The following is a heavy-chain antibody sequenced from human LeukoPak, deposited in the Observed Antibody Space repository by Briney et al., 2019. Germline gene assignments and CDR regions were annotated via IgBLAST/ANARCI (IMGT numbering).Heavy chain of an antibody. CDR1: GGSLSGYY. Sequence: SETLSLTCAVYGGSLSGYYWSWIRQPPGKGLEWIGEINHSGSTNYNPSLKSRVTISVDTSKNQFSVKLSSVTAADTAVYYCARGRYGGNRQYYYYYMDLWGKGTTVTVSS. J-gene: IGHJ6*03. CDR2: INHSGST. D-gene: IGHD4-23*01. CDR3: ARGRYGGNRQYYYYYMDL. V-gene: IGHV4-34*01.